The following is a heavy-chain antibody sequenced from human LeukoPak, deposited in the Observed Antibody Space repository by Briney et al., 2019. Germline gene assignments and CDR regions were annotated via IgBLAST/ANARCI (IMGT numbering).Heavy chain of an antibody. J-gene: IGHJ3*02. CDR2: ISAYNGNT. D-gene: IGHD2-15*01. CDR1: GYTFTSYG. V-gene: IGHV1-18*01. Sequence: VASVKVSCKASGYTFTSYGISWVRQAPGQGLEWMGWISAYNGNTNYAQKLQGRVTMTTDTSTSTAYMELRSLRSEDTAVYYCVRDGDPILMVVAATPSPGEGKTFDIWGRGTMVTVSS. CDR3: VRDGDPILMVVAATPSPGEGKTFDI.